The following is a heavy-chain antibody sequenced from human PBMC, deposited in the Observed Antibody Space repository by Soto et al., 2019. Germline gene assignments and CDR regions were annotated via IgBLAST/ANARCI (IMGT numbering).Heavy chain of an antibody. CDR2: IYWDDDM. CDR3: GHRGLTSLGDS. V-gene: IGHV2-5*02. D-gene: IGHD2-2*01. J-gene: IGHJ4*02. Sequence: QITLKESGPTLVKPTQTLTLTCTFSGFSLSTYGEGVAWIRQPPGKALEWLALIYWDDDMRYSPSLRNRLTGAQDHSQNPVVVTMTNVGPMDTGTYFWGHRGLTSLGDSWGQGIAVTVAS. CDR1: GFSLSTYGEG.